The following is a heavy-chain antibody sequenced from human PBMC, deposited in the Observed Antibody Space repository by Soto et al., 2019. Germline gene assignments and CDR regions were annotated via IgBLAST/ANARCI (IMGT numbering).Heavy chain of an antibody. D-gene: IGHD1-26*01. CDR1: GFTFSSDW. CDR2: IKQDGSEK. Sequence: EVQLVESGGGLVQPGGSLRLSCAASGFTFSSDWMSWVRQAAGKGLGWVANIKQDGSEKYYVDSVKGRFTLSRDNANNSLYLQTNSLRAENTAVYYCARESATDRERPNDYWGQGTLVTVSS. J-gene: IGHJ4*02. V-gene: IGHV3-7*03. CDR3: ARESATDRERPNDY.